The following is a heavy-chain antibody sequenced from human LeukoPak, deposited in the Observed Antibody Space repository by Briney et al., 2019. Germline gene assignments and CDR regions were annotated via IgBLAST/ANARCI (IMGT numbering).Heavy chain of an antibody. CDR1: GFIFSSYS. CDR2: ISSSSGTI. Sequence: PGGSLRLSCVGSGFIFSSYSMNWVRQAPGKGLEWISYISSSSGTIYYADSVKGRFTISRDNAKNSLYLQMNSLRAEDTAVYYCAREGSGYEGLFDYWGQGTLVTVSS. J-gene: IGHJ4*02. V-gene: IGHV3-48*04. CDR3: AREGSGYEGLFDY. D-gene: IGHD5-12*01.